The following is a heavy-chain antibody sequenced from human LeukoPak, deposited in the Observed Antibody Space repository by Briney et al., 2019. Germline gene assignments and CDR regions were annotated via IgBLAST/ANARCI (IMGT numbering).Heavy chain of an antibody. Sequence: SGGSLRLSCAASGFTFSSYAMSWVRQAPGKGLEWVSAISGSGGSTYYADFVKGRFTISRDNSKNTLYLQMNSLRAEDTAVYYCAKDQGGVLRFLEWLPSDFDYWGQGTLVTVSS. J-gene: IGHJ4*02. D-gene: IGHD3-3*01. CDR2: ISGSGGST. CDR1: GFTFSSYA. V-gene: IGHV3-23*01. CDR3: AKDQGGVLRFLEWLPSDFDY.